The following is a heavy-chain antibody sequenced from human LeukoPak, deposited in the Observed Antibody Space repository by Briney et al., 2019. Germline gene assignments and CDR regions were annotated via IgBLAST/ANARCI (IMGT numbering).Heavy chain of an antibody. J-gene: IGHJ3*02. D-gene: IGHD3-10*01. CDR2: IYYIETT. Sequence: SGTLSLTCNVSGGSISSYYWSWIRQSPGKGLWWFGYIYYIETTNNNPSLKSRVTISIDTSKNKFSLNLSSVTAPHTPVYYTARVFDYGSGSYPFDIWGQGTMVTVSS. CDR3: ARVFDYGSGSYPFDI. CDR1: GGSISSYY. V-gene: IGHV4-59*01.